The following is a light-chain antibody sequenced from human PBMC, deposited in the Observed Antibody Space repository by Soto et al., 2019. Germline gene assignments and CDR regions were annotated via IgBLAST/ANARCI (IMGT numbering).Light chain of an antibody. V-gene: IGLV1-47*01. CDR2: RNN. CDR1: SSNIGSNY. J-gene: IGLJ1*01. CDR3: AAWDDSLSEV. Sequence: QSVLTQPPLASGSPGQRVTISCSGSSSNIGSNYVYWYQQLPGTAPKLLIYRNNQRPSGVPDRFSGSKSGTSASLAISGLRSEDEADYYCAAWDDSLSEVFGTGTKVTVL.